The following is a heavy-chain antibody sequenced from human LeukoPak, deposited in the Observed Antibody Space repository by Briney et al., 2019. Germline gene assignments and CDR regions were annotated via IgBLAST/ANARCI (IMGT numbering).Heavy chain of an antibody. J-gene: IGHJ4*02. D-gene: IGHD5-18*01. CDR2: INPNSGGT. Sequence: GASVKVSCKASGGTFSSYAISWVRQAPGQGLEWMGWINPNSGGTKYAQKFQGRVTMTRDTSISTAYMELSRLRSDDTAVYYCARELSAYYPSRGYSSSYWGQGTLVTVSS. V-gene: IGHV1-2*02. CDR1: GGTFSSYA. CDR3: ARELSAYYPSRGYSSSY.